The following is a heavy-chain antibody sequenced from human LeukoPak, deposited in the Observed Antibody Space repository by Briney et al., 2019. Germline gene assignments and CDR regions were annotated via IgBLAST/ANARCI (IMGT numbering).Heavy chain of an antibody. CDR2: IIPIFGIA. D-gene: IGHD3-22*01. Sequence: GSAVKVSCKASGGTFSSYTISWVRQAPGQGIEWMGRIIPIFGIANYAQKFQGRVTITADKSTSTAYMELSSLSSEDTAVYYCTKSPYYYDSSGPYYYYYYGMDVWGQGTTVTVSS. CDR1: GGTFSSYT. V-gene: IGHV1-69*02. J-gene: IGHJ6*02. CDR3: TKSPYYYDSSGPYYYYYYGMDV.